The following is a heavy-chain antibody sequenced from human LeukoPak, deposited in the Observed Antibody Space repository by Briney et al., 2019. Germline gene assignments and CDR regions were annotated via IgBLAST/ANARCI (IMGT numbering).Heavy chain of an antibody. D-gene: IGHD3-22*01. CDR3: ARVLNYYDSSGYYFSY. CDR2: ISYDGSNK. J-gene: IGHJ4*02. Sequence: GRPLRLSCAASGFTFSYYTMHWVRQAPGKGLEWVAVISYDGSNKYYADSVKGRFTISRDNSKNTLYLQMNSLRAEDTPVYYCARVLNYYDSSGYYFSYWGQGTLVTVSS. CDR1: GFTFSYYT. V-gene: IGHV3-30-3*01.